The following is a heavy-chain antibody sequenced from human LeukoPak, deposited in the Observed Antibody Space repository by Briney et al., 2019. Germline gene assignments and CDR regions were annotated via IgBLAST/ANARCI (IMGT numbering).Heavy chain of an antibody. CDR3: AREPTNTTVTTGPSSEYFQH. J-gene: IGHJ1*01. V-gene: IGHV1-69*05. D-gene: IGHD4-11*01. Sequence: SVKVSCKASGGTFSSYAISWVRQAPGQGLEWMGGIIPIFGTANYAQNFQGRVTISTDESTSTAYMELSSLRSEDTAVYYCAREPTNTTVTTGPSSEYFQHWGQGTLVTVSS. CDR1: GGTFSSYA. CDR2: IIPIFGTA.